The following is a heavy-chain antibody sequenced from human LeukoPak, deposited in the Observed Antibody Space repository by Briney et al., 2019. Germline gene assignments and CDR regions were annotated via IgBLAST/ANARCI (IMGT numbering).Heavy chain of an antibody. CDR3: ARDQGSYYYGSGGGNWFDP. Sequence: PSETLSLTCAVYGGSFSGYYWSWIRQPPGKGLEWIGEINHSGSTNYNPSLKSRVTISVDTSKNQFSLKLSSVTAADTAVYYCARDQGSYYYGSGGGNWFDPWGQGTLVTVSS. V-gene: IGHV4-34*01. CDR1: GGSFSGYY. CDR2: INHSGST. J-gene: IGHJ5*02. D-gene: IGHD3-10*01.